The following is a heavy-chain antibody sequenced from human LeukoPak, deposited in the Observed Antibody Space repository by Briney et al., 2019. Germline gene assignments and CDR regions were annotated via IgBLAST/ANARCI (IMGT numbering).Heavy chain of an antibody. D-gene: IGHD5-18*01. CDR2: TYYSGST. V-gene: IGHV4-39*07. Sequence: PSETLSLTCTVSGGSISSSSYYWGWIRQPPGKGLEWIGSTYYSGSTYYNPSLKSRVTISVDASKNQFSLKLSSVTAADTAVYYGARDDTAMGRDYWGQGTLVTVSS. J-gene: IGHJ4*02. CDR3: ARDDTAMGRDY. CDR1: GGSISSSSYY.